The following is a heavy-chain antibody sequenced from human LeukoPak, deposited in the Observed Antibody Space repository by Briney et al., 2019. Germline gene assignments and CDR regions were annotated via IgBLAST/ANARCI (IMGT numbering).Heavy chain of an antibody. CDR3: AKDKSVYGGNPSSETRGAFDI. CDR1: GFTFSSYA. Sequence: PGGSLRLSCAASGFTFSSYAMSWVRQAPGKGLEWVSAISGSGGSTYYADSVKGRFTISRDNSKNSLYLQMNSLRAEDTALYYCAKDKSVYGGNPSSETRGAFDIWGQGTMVTVSS. D-gene: IGHD4-23*01. V-gene: IGHV3-23*01. J-gene: IGHJ3*02. CDR2: ISGSGGST.